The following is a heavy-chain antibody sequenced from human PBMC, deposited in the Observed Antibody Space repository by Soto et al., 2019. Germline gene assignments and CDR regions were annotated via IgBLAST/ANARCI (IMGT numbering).Heavy chain of an antibody. Sequence: VGSLRHSCASSGFTFSSYEMNWVRQAPGKGLEWVSYISSSGSTIYYADSVKGRFTISRDNAKNSLYLQMNSLRAEDTAVYYCARERCSSTSCYYGMDVWGQGTTVTVSS. CDR2: ISSSGSTI. V-gene: IGHV3-48*03. J-gene: IGHJ6*02. D-gene: IGHD2-2*01. CDR3: ARERCSSTSCYYGMDV. CDR1: GFTFSSYE.